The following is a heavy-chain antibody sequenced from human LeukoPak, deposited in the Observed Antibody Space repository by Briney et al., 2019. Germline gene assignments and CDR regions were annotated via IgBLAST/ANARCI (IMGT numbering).Heavy chain of an antibody. CDR3: GQLSFDY. CDR1: GFVFRNYA. CDR2: VTGSGERT. Sequence: GGSLRLSCAASGFVFRNYAMTWVRQAPGKGLEWVSVVTGSGERTVYADSVKGRFAISRDNSKNMVYLQMNSLRVEDAAIYYCGQLSFDYWGQGTLVTVSS. D-gene: IGHD1-1*01. J-gene: IGHJ4*02. V-gene: IGHV3-23*01.